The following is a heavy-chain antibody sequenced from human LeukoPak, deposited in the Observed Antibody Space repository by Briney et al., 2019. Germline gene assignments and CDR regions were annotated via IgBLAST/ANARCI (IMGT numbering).Heavy chain of an antibody. CDR3: ATESIELATIPLGY. J-gene: IGHJ4*02. CDR2: ISSSSSYI. V-gene: IGHV3-21*01. CDR1: GFTFSSYS. D-gene: IGHD5-24*01. Sequence: GGSLRLSCAASGFTFSSYSMNWVRQAPGKGLEWVSSISSSSSYIYYADSVKGRFTISRDNAKNSLYLQMNSLRADDTAVYYCATESIELATIPLGYWGQGTLVTVSS.